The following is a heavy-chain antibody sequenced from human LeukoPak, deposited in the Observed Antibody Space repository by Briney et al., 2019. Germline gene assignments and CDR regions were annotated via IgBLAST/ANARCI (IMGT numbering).Heavy chain of an antibody. D-gene: IGHD3-16*02. CDR1: GYTFTSYG. Sequence: ASVKVSCKASGYTFTSYGISWVRQAPGQGLEWMGWISAYNGNTNYAQKLQGRVTMTTDTSTSTAYMELRSLRSDDTAVYYCARRYGLRLGELSSYDYWGQGTLVTVSS. J-gene: IGHJ4*02. CDR3: ARRYGLRLGELSSYDY. CDR2: ISAYNGNT. V-gene: IGHV1-18*01.